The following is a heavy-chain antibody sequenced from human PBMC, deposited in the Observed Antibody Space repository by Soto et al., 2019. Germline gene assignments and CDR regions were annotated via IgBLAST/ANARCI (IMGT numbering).Heavy chain of an antibody. V-gene: IGHV1-2*04. J-gene: IGHJ6*02. D-gene: IGHD6-6*01. Sequence: PVKVSRKAFVYGLTVYHMHCLRLAPGQGLEWMGWINPNSGGTNYAQKFQGWVTMTRDTSISTAYMELSRLRSDDTAVYYCASTSIAARPYYYYGMDVWGQGTTITVSS. CDR1: VYGLTVYH. CDR2: INPNSGGT. CDR3: ASTSIAARPYYYYGMDV.